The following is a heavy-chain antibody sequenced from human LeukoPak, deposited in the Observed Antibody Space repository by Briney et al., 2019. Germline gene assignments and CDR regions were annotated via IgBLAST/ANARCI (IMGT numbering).Heavy chain of an antibody. D-gene: IGHD5-12*01. CDR3: ARRYSGYDWGVYYFDY. V-gene: IGHV3-7*01. Sequence: GGSLRLSCAASGFTFSSYWMSWVRQAPGKGLEWVANIKQDGSEKYYVDSVKGRFTISRDNAKNSLYLQMNSLRAEDTAVYYCARRYSGYDWGVYYFDYWGQGTLVTVSS. CDR2: IKQDGSEK. CDR1: GFTFSSYW. J-gene: IGHJ4*02.